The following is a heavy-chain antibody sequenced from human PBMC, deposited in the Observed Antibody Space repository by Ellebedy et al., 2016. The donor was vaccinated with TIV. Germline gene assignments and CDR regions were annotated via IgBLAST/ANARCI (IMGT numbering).Heavy chain of an antibody. J-gene: IGHJ4*02. Sequence: GESLKISXAASGFTFSDSYMDWVRQAPGKGLEWVANIKQDGSEEYYVDSVKGRFTISRDNAKNSLYLQMNSLRAEDTAVYYCAGRGYWGQGVLVTVSS. CDR1: GFTFSDSY. CDR3: AGRGY. CDR2: IKQDGSEE. V-gene: IGHV3-7*01.